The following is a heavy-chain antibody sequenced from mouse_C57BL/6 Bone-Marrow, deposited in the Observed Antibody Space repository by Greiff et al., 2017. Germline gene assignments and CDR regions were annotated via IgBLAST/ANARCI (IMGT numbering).Heavy chain of an antibody. CDR2: INPNNGGT. J-gene: IGHJ4*01. V-gene: IGHV1-26*01. CDR3: ARGAMDY. Sequence: EVQLQQSGPELVKPGASVKISCKASGYTFTDYYMNWVKQSHGKSLEWIGDINPNNGGTSYNQKFKGKATLTVDKSSSTAYMELRSLTSEDAAVYDCARGAMDYWGQGTSVTVSS. CDR1: GYTFTDYY.